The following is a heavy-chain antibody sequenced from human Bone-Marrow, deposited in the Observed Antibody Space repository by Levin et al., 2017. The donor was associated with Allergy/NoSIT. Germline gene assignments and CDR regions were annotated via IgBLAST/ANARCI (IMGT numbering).Heavy chain of an antibody. CDR3: ARGGDYYGSGSYYQNYYYGMDV. CDR2: INPSGGST. Sequence: GESLKISCQASGYTFTSYYMHWVRQAPGQGLEWMGIINPSGGSTSYAQKFQGRVTMTRDTSTSTVYMELSSLRSEDTAVYYCARGGDYYGSGSYYQNYYYGMDVWGQGTTVTVSS. CDR1: GYTFTSYY. D-gene: IGHD3-10*01. V-gene: IGHV1-46*01. J-gene: IGHJ6*02.